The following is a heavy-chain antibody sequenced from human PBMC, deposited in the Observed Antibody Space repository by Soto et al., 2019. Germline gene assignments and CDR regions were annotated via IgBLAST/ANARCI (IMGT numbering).Heavy chain of an antibody. J-gene: IGHJ6*02. CDR3: ARDDGWNYRYYVMEV. CDR2: IIPVFGSA. Sequence: QVQLVQSGAEVKKPGSSVKVSCKASGDTFSSYSITWVRQAPGQGLEWMGGIIPVFGSANYAQKFQGRVTITADESTSTAYMELSSLRSQDTAVYFCARDDGWNYRYYVMEVWGQGTTVTVSS. V-gene: IGHV1-69*01. D-gene: IGHD1-7*01. CDR1: GDTFSSYS.